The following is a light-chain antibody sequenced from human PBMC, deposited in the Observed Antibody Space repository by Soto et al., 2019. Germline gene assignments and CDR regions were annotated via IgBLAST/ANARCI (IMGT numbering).Light chain of an antibody. CDR3: QQYGNSPIT. Sequence: EIVLTQSPCTLSLSPGERATLSCRASQSVSSSYLAWYQQKPGQAPRLLIYGASTRATGIPARFSGTGSGTDFTLTISRLEPEDFAVFYCQQYGNSPITFGQGTDWRL. V-gene: IGKV3-20*01. CDR1: QSVSSSY. J-gene: IGKJ5*01. CDR2: GAS.